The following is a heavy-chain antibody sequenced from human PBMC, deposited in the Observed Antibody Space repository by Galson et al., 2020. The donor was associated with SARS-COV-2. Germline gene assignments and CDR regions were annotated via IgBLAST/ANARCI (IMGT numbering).Heavy chain of an antibody. CDR1: GFTFSSYS. V-gene: IGHV3-21*01. D-gene: IGHD7-27*01. CDR2: ISSSSSYI. Sequence: NSGGSLRLSCAASGFTFSSYSMNWVRQAPGKGLEWVSSISSSSSYIYYADSVKGRFTISRDNAKNSLYLQMNSLRAEDTAVYYCARDLWGLQDLTGDLGYWGQGTLVTVSS. J-gene: IGHJ4*02. CDR3: ARDLWGLQDLTGDLGY.